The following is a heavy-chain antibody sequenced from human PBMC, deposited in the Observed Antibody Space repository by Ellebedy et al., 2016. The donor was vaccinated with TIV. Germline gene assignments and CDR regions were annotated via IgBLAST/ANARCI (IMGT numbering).Heavy chain of an antibody. CDR1: GFIVSTNY. Sequence: GESLKISCAASGFIVSTNYITWVRQPPGKGLEWVAVIYGDGRTSYADSVKGRFTITRDISKNTLYLQMNALTGEDAAVYSCTRDRRGFLDYWGQGTPVIVSS. CDR2: IYGDGRT. V-gene: IGHV3-53*01. CDR3: TRDRRGFLDY. J-gene: IGHJ4*02.